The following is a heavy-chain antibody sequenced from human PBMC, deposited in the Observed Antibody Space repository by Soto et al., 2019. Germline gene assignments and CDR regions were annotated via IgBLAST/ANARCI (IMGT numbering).Heavy chain of an antibody. D-gene: IGHD1-1*01. Sequence: QVQLQESGPGLVKPSETLSLTCTVSGGSISNYYWSWIRQPPGEGLEWIGHIYYSGSTNYNPSLKSRVTISVDTSQNQFSLKLRSVTAADTAVYYCARAVHRTPNWFDPWGQGTLVTVSS. V-gene: IGHV4-59*01. CDR3: ARAVHRTPNWFDP. CDR2: IYYSGST. J-gene: IGHJ5*02. CDR1: GGSISNYY.